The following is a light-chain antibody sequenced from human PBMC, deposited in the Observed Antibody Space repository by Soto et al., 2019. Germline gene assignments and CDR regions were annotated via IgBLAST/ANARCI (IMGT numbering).Light chain of an antibody. V-gene: IGKV1-5*01. Sequence: DIPMTQYTSTLSASVGDRVTITCRASQSISGWLDWYQQKPGKAPKLLIYDVSSLESGVPSRFSGSGSGTAFTLAISSRQPDDFATYYCQQYNSYPWTFGQGTKVEIK. CDR2: DVS. CDR3: QQYNSYPWT. CDR1: QSISGW. J-gene: IGKJ1*01.